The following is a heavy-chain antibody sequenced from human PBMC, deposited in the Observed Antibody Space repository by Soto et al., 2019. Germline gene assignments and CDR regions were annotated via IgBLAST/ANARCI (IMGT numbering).Heavy chain of an antibody. V-gene: IGHV3-33*01. CDR3: AREETGTFDR. CDR2: IWYDGSNE. D-gene: IGHD1-1*01. CDR1: GSTFSSYA. Sequence: QVQLVESGGGVAQPGRSLRLSCAASGSTFSSYAMHWVRQAPGKGLVWVAVIWYDGSNEDYADSVKGRFTITRDNSKNTLFLLMNSLRVEDTDVYYCAREETGTFDRWGQGTLVTVSS. J-gene: IGHJ4*02.